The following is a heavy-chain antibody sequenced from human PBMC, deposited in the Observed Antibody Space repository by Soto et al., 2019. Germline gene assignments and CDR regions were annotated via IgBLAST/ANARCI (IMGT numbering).Heavy chain of an antibody. J-gene: IGHJ6*02. CDR1: GFTFSSYW. CDR3: ARIASAGRGWDV. Sequence: EVQLVESGGGLVQPGGSLRLSCAAPGFTFSSYWMSWVRQAPVKGLEWVGNIKQDGSEKNYVDFVEGRFTISRDNAENSLYLQMNSLRAEDTAVYYCARIASAGRGWDVWGQGTTVVVSS. V-gene: IGHV3-7*01. CDR2: IKQDGSEK. D-gene: IGHD6-13*01.